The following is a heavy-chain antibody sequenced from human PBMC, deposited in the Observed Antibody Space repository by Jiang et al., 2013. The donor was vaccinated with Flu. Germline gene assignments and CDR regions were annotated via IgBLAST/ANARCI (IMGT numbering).Heavy chain of an antibody. Sequence: SQTLSLTCAISGDSVSSNSAAWNWIRQSPSRGLEWLGRTYYKSKWYNDYAASVKTRITINSDTSKNQLSLELKFVTPEDSAMYYCARAYSRDYTIFDYWGQGALVTVSS. CDR1: GDSVSSNSAA. CDR3: ARAYSRDYTIFDY. V-gene: IGHV6-1*01. D-gene: IGHD4-11*01. J-gene: IGHJ4*02. CDR2: TYYKSKWYN.